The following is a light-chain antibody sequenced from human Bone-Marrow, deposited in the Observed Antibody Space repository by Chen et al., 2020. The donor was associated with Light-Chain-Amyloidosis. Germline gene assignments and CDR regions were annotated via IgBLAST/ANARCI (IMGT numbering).Light chain of an antibody. J-gene: IGLJ3*02. CDR1: LLAKNY. CDR3: YTATDDSLGV. Sequence: SYELTQPSSVSVSPGQTAKITCSGDLLAKNYVRWLQQKPGQAPVLVIYKDTERPSGIPERFSGSSSEPTATLTVSGAQVDDEADYHCYTATDDSLGVFGGGTRLTVL. V-gene: IGLV3-27*01. CDR2: KDT.